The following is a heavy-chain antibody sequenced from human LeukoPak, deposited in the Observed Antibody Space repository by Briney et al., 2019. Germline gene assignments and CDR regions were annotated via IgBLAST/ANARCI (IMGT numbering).Heavy chain of an antibody. V-gene: IGHV4-59*01. Sequence: SETLSLTCTVSGGSISSYYWSWIRQPPGKGLEWIGYIYYSGSTNYNPSLKSRVTISVDTSKNQFSLKLSSVTAADTAVYYCARGGSYRSFDYWGQGTLVTVSS. CDR2: IYYSGST. CDR1: GGSISSYY. CDR3: ARGGSYRSFDY. J-gene: IGHJ4*02. D-gene: IGHD3-16*02.